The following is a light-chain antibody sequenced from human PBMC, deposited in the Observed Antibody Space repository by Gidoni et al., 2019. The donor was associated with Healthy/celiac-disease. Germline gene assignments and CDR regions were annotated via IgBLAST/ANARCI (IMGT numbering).Light chain of an antibody. CDR1: QDISNY. V-gene: IGKV1-33*01. Sequence: DIQMTQSPYSLSASVGDRVTITCQASQDISNYLNWYQQKPGKAPKLLIYDASNLETGAPARFSGSGSGTDFIFTISSLQPEDIVTYYCQQYDNLPWTFGQGTKVEIK. CDR2: DAS. CDR3: QQYDNLPWT. J-gene: IGKJ1*01.